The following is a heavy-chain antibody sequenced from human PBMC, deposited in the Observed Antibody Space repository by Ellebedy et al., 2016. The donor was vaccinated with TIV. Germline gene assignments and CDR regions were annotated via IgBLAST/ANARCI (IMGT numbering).Heavy chain of an antibody. J-gene: IGHJ3*02. CDR3: ARVPARYYYDSSGYSSDAFDI. CDR2: IYYSGST. D-gene: IGHD3-22*01. Sequence: GSLRLSXTVSGGSISSYYWSWIRQPPGKGLEWIGYIYYSGSTNYNPSLKSRVTISVDTSKNQFSLKLSSVTAADTALYYCARVPARYYYDSSGYSSDAFDIWGQGTMVTVSS. CDR1: GGSISSYY. V-gene: IGHV4-59*12.